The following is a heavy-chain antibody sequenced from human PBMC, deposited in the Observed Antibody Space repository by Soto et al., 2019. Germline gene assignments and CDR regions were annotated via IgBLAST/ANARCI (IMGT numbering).Heavy chain of an antibody. CDR3: ARDVIDY. CDR1: GFTFSSYG. V-gene: IGHV3-33*01. CDR2: IRQDGSNK. Sequence: GGSLRLSCAASGFTFSSYGMHWVRQAPGKGLEWVADIRQDGSNKYYVDSVKGRFTISRDNSKNSLYLQMNSLRAEDTAVYYCARDVIDYWGQGTLVTVSS. J-gene: IGHJ4*02.